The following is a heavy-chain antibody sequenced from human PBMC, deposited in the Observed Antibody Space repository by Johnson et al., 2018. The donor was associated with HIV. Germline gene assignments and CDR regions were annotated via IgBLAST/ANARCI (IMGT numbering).Heavy chain of an antibody. J-gene: IGHJ3*02. CDR1: GFTFSSYG. CDR3: AKFVGAGSYDAFDI. CDR2: IYYAGSNK. Sequence: QVQLVESGGGVVQPGRSLRLSCAASGFTFSSYGMHWVRQATGKGLEWVAVIYYAGSNKSYADSVKGRFTISRDNSKNTLYLQMNSLRAEDTAVYYCAKFVGAGSYDAFDIWGQGTMVTVSS. D-gene: IGHD1-26*01. V-gene: IGHV3-30*18.